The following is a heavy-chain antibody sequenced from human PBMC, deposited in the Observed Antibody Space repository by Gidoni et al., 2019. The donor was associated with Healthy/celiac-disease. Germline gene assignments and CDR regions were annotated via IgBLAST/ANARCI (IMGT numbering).Heavy chain of an antibody. D-gene: IGHD3-22*01. Sequence: QVQLQESGPGLVKPSETLSLTCTVSGGSISSYYWSWIRQPPGKGLEWIGYIYYSGSTNYNPSLKSRVTISVDTSKNQFSLKLSSVTAADTAVYYCARDPSYDSSGYYLRGPWYFDLWGRGTLVTVSS. CDR1: GGSISSYY. V-gene: IGHV4-59*01. J-gene: IGHJ2*01. CDR2: IYYSGST. CDR3: ARDPSYDSSGYYLRGPWYFDL.